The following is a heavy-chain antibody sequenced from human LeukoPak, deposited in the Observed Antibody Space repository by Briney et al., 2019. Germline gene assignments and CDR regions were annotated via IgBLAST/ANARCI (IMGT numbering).Heavy chain of an antibody. J-gene: IGHJ5*02. CDR2: IYYSGST. V-gene: IGHV4-59*12. CDR1: GGSISSYY. Sequence: SETLSLTCTVSGGSISSYYWSWIRQPPGKGLEWIGYIYYSGSTNYNPSLKGRVTISVDTSKNQFSLKLSSVTAADMAVYYCARGYCSSTSCYTHNWFDPWGQGTLVTVSS. CDR3: ARGYCSSTSCYTHNWFDP. D-gene: IGHD2-2*02.